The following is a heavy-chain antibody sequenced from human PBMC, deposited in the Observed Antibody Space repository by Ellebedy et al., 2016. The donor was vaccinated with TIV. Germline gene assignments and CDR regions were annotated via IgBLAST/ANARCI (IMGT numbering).Heavy chain of an antibody. V-gene: IGHV3-23*01. D-gene: IGHD2-21*01. CDR1: GFTFSSYA. CDR2: ISGSGGST. CDR3: AKERIGERREYYYYGMDV. Sequence: GESLKISCAASGFTFSSYAMSWVRQAPGKGLEWVSAISGSGGSTYYADSVKGRFTISRDNSKNTLYLQMNSLRAEDTAVYYCAKERIGERREYYYYGMDVWGQGTTVTVSS. J-gene: IGHJ6*02.